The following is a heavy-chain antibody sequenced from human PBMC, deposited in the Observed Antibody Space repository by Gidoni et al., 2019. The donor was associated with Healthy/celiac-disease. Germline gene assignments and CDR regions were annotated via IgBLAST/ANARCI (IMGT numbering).Heavy chain of an antibody. CDR1: GFTFSSYG. CDR3: AKVATIFGVVMDFDY. V-gene: IGHV3-30*18. D-gene: IGHD3-3*01. Sequence: QLVESGGGVVKPGRSLRLSCAAPGFTFSSYGMHWVHPAPGKGLEWVAVISYDGSNKYYADSVKGRFTVSRDNSKNTLYLQMNSLRAEDTAVYYCAKVATIFGVVMDFDYWGQGTLVTVSS. CDR2: ISYDGSNK. J-gene: IGHJ4*02.